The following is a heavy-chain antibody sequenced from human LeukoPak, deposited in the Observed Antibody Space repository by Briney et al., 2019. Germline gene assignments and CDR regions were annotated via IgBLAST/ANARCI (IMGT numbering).Heavy chain of an antibody. Sequence: GGSLRLSCAASGFTFSSYSMNWVRQAPGKGLEWVSYISSSSSTIYYADSVKGRFTISRDNAKNSLYLQMNSLRAEDTAVYYCARVSITMIVVGDYWGQGTLVTASS. V-gene: IGHV3-48*01. CDR2: ISSSSSTI. D-gene: IGHD3-22*01. J-gene: IGHJ4*02. CDR1: GFTFSSYS. CDR3: ARVSITMIVVGDY.